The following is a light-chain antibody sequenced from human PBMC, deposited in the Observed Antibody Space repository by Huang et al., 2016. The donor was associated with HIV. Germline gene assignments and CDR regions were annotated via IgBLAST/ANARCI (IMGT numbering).Light chain of an antibody. V-gene: IGKV1-8*01. CDR3: QQYDIHPLT. Sequence: IRMTQSPSSLSASTGDRVTITCRANQDINNFLAWYQQRPGGVPNLLIYAASTLQSGVPSRFSGNGSGTDFTLTIGCLHSEDVATYYCQQYDIHPLTFGPGTRVDIK. CDR2: AAS. J-gene: IGKJ3*01. CDR1: QDINNF.